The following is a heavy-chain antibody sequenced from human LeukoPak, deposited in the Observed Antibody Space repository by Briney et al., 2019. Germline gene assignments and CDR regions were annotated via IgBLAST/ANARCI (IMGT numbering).Heavy chain of an antibody. CDR2: IYYSGIT. Sequence: SETLSLTCTVSGGSISTYYWSWIRQPPGKGLEWIGYIYYSGITNYNPSLKSRATISVDTSKNQFSLKLSSVTAADTAVYYCAKRGSNTWSDFDYWGQGTLVTVSS. CDR3: AKRGSNTWSDFDY. D-gene: IGHD6-13*01. J-gene: IGHJ4*02. V-gene: IGHV4-59*08. CDR1: GGSISTYY.